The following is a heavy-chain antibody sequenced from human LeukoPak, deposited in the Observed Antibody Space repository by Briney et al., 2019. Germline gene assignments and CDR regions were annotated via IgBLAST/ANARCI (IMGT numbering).Heavy chain of an antibody. Sequence: SETLPLTCTVSGGSISSYYWSWLRQPPGKGLEWIGYIYYSGSTNYNPSLKSRVTISVDTSKNQFSLKLSSVTAADTAVYYCARGRSDYYGSGSPDWYFDLWGRGTLVTVSS. V-gene: IGHV4-59*01. CDR3: ARGRSDYYGSGSPDWYFDL. D-gene: IGHD3-10*01. CDR1: GGSISSYY. CDR2: IYYSGST. J-gene: IGHJ2*01.